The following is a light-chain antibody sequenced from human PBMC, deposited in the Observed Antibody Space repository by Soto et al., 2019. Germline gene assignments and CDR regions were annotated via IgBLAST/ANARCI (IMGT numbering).Light chain of an antibody. CDR1: SSDVGRYNL. J-gene: IGLJ3*02. Sequence: QSALTQPASVSGSPGQSITISCTGTSSDVGRYNLVSWYQQHPGKAPKLMIYEGSKRPSGVSNRFSGSKSGNTASLTISGPQAEDEADYYCCSYAGSSNWVFGGGTKLTVL. CDR2: EGS. CDR3: CSYAGSSNWV. V-gene: IGLV2-23*01.